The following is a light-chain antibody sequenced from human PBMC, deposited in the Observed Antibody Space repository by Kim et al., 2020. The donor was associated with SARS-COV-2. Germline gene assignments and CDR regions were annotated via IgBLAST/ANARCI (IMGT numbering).Light chain of an antibody. CDR2: QGS. CDR3: QAWDSSNVV. V-gene: IGLV3-1*01. CDR1: KLGDEY. J-gene: IGLJ2*01. Sequence: SYELTQPPSVSVSPGQTASITCSGDKLGDEYACWYQQKPGQSPVLVIYQGSKRPSGIPERFSGSNSGNTATLTISETQAMDEADYYCQAWDSSNVVFG.